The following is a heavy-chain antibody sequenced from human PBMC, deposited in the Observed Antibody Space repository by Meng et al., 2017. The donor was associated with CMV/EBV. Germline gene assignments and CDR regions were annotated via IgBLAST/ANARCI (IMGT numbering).Heavy chain of an antibody. CDR1: GYTFTGYY. Sequence: ASVKVSCKASGYTFTGYYMHWVRQAPGQGLEWMGWINPNSGGTNYAQKFQGRVTMTRDTSISTAYMELSRLRSDDTAEYYCARGNSPEHTEDIVVVPAARAGGYYGMDVWGQGTTVTVSS. V-gene: IGHV1-2*02. CDR2: INPNSGGT. J-gene: IGHJ6*02. D-gene: IGHD2-2*01. CDR3: ARGNSPEHTEDIVVVPAARAGGYYGMDV.